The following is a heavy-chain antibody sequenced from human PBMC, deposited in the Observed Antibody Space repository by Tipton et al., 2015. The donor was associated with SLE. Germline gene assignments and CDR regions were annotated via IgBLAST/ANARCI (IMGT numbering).Heavy chain of an antibody. CDR3: ARGPQRGYSYGPDY. Sequence: TLSLTCIVSGGSISSGGYYWSWIRQHPGKGLEWIGYIYYSGSTNYNPSLRSRVTISVDTSKNQFSLKLSSVTAADTAVYYCARGPQRGYSYGPDYWGQGTLVTVSS. J-gene: IGHJ4*02. V-gene: IGHV4-61*08. CDR1: GGSISSGGYY. D-gene: IGHD5-18*01. CDR2: IYYSGST.